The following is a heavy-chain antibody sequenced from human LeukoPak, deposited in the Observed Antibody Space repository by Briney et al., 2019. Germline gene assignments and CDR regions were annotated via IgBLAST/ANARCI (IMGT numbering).Heavy chain of an antibody. CDR1: GFTFSSYG. CDR3: AIVGISGSYTINDY. CDR2: IRYDGSKT. J-gene: IGHJ4*02. Sequence: GGSLRLSCAASGFTFSSYGMHWVRQAPGKGLEWVAFIRYDGSKTYYADSVKGRFTISRDNSKNTLYLQMNSLIAEDTAVYYCAIVGISGSYTINDYWGQGTLVTVSS. V-gene: IGHV3-30*02. D-gene: IGHD3-10*01.